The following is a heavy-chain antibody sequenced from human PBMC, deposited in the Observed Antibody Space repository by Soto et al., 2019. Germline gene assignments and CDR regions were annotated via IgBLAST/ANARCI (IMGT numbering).Heavy chain of an antibody. V-gene: IGHV3-33*01. CDR1: GFTFSSYG. D-gene: IGHD3-10*01. J-gene: IGHJ6*02. CDR2: IWYDGSNK. CDR3: ARDGEGGSGSYYDYYYYGMDV. Sequence: GGSLRLSCAASGFTFSSYGMHWVRQAPGKGLEWVAVIWYDGSNKYYADSVKGRFTISRDNSKNTLYLQMNSLRAEDTAVYYCARDGEGGSGSYYDYYYYGMDVWGQGTTVTVSS.